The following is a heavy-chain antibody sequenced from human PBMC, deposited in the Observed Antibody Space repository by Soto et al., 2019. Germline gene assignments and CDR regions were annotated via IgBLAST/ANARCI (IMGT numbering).Heavy chain of an antibody. CDR2: ISGSGGST. D-gene: IGHD6-13*01. CDR3: AKGNQGWIAEAGPLDY. V-gene: IGHV3-23*01. J-gene: IGHJ4*02. Sequence: GGSLRLSCASSVFTFSSYAMSCVRHSPGKWLEWVSAISGSGGSTYYADSVKGRFTISRDNSKNTLYLQMNSLRAEDTAVYYCAKGNQGWIAEAGPLDYWGQGILVTVSS. CDR1: VFTFSSYA.